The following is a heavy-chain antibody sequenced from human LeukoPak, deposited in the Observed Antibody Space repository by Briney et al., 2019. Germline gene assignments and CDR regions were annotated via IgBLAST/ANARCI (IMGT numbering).Heavy chain of an antibody. V-gene: IGHV3-30-3*01. CDR2: ILDDGSNK. CDR3: AKDRVYYFDSSGYSCDY. Sequence: PGGSLRLSCAASGFTFSSYAMHWVRQAPGKGLEWVAVILDDGSNKYYADSVKGRFTISRDNSKNTLYLQMNSLRAEDTAVYYCAKDRVYYFDSSGYSCDYWGQGSLATVSS. D-gene: IGHD3-22*01. CDR1: GFTFSSYA. J-gene: IGHJ4*02.